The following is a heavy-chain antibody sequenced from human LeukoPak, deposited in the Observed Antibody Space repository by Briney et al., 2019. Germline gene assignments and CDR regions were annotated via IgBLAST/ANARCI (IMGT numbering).Heavy chain of an antibody. CDR1: RYSFSGYF. CDR2: INQNSGGT. CDR3: SRFERWSRSFDH. D-gene: IGHD6-13*01. J-gene: IGHJ4*02. V-gene: IGHV1-2*02. Sequence: ASVTVSCKASRYSFSGYFLHWVEQAPGQGLEWLGWINQNSGGTHYAQKFQGRVTLTRNTSINTAYMDLTSLTSDDTAVYYCSRFERWSRSFDHWGQGSLVTVAS.